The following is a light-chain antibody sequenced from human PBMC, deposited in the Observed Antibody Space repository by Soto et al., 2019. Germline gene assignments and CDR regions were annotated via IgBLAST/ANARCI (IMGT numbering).Light chain of an antibody. J-gene: IGKJ4*01. CDR2: GAS. CDR1: QSVSSNF. CDR3: QQYGSSLI. V-gene: IGKV3-20*01. Sequence: EVVLTQSPGTPSLSPGERATLSCRASQSVSSNFLAWYQQKPGQTPRLLIYGASNRATGIPDRFSGSGSGTGFTLTISRLEPEDFAVYYCQQYGSSLIFGGGTKVEIK.